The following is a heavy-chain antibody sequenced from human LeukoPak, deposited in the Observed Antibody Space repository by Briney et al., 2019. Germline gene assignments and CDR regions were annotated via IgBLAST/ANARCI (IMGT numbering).Heavy chain of an antibody. D-gene: IGHD6-6*01. CDR1: GGSFSGYY. CDR2: INHSGST. Sequence: KPSETLSLTCAAYGGSFSGYYWSWIRQPPGKGPEWIGEINHSGSTNYNPSLKSRVTISVDTSKNQFSLKLSSVTAADTAVYYCARELWDSSSPRAFDPWGQGTLVTVSS. V-gene: IGHV4-34*01. CDR3: ARELWDSSSPRAFDP. J-gene: IGHJ5*02.